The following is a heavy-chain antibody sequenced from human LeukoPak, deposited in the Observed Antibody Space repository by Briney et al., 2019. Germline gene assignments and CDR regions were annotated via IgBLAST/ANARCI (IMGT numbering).Heavy chain of an antibody. CDR2: ISYDGSNY. J-gene: IGHJ4*02. V-gene: IGHV3-30*04. D-gene: IGHD2-8*01. CDR3: ARDLSVLDASYYFDS. CDR1: GFIFSTYA. Sequence: GGSLRLSCVASGFIFSTYAMHWVRQAPGKGLEWVAVISYDGSNYDYADSVKGRFTISRDNSKNTLYLQMNSLRAEDTAFYYCARDLSVLDASYYFDSWGQGTLVTVSS.